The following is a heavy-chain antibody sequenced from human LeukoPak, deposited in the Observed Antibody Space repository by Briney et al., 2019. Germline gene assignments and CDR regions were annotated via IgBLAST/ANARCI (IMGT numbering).Heavy chain of an antibody. CDR1: GYTFTSYA. Sequence: ASVKVSCKASGYTFTSYAIHWVRQAPGQGLEWMGWITPSGGTNYPQKFQGRVAITWDTSITTAYMDLSRLTSDDTTVYYCARDRYGDGFAHLDYWGQGALVTVSS. CDR2: ITPSGGT. J-gene: IGHJ4*02. V-gene: IGHV1-2*02. D-gene: IGHD5-24*01. CDR3: ARDRYGDGFAHLDY.